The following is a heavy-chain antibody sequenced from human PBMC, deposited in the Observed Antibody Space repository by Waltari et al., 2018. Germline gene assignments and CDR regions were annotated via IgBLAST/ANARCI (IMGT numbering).Heavy chain of an antibody. D-gene: IGHD4-17*01. CDR2: NNPNSGDT. CDR3: ARDLGSDYGNRDY. J-gene: IGHJ4*02. V-gene: IGHV1-2*06. CDR1: GYTFTGYS. Sequence: QVHLVQSGAEVKKPGASVKVSCKASGYTFTGYSIQWVRRAPEQGLEWLGRNNPNSGDTNYAQKFRGRVTLTRDTSINTAYMELSSLKSDDTAVYYCARDLGSDYGNRDYWGQGTLVTVPS.